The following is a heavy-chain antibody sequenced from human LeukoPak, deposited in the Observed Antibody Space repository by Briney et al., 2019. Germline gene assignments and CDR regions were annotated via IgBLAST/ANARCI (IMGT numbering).Heavy chain of an antibody. CDR2: IIPIFGTA. Sequence: SVKVSCKASGSTFSSYAISWVRQAPGQGLEWMGGIIPIFGTANYAQKFQGRVTITADESTSTAYMELSSLRSEDTAVYYCAREKGRPFWSGSLNWFDPWGQGTLVTVSS. CDR1: GSTFSSYA. D-gene: IGHD3-3*01. CDR3: AREKGRPFWSGSLNWFDP. V-gene: IGHV1-69*01. J-gene: IGHJ5*02.